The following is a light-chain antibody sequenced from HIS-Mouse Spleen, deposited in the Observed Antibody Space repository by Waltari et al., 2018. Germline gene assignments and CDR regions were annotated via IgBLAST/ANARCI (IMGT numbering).Light chain of an antibody. CDR1: ALPNKY. J-gene: IGLJ2*01. CDR2: EDS. Sequence: SYELTQPPSVSVSPGQTARITCSGDALPNKYAYWYQQKSGQAPVLVIYEDSKRPSGVPGSFSGTSSGTMATLTISGAQVEDEADYYWYSTDSSGNHRVFGGGTKLTVL. V-gene: IGLV3-10*01. CDR3: YSTDSSGNHRV.